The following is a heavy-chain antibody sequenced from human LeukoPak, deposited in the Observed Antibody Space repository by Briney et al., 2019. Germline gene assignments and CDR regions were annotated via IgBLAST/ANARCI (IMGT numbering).Heavy chain of an antibody. CDR2: ISGSGGST. D-gene: IGHD6-13*01. CDR1: GFTFSSYA. V-gene: IGHV3-23*01. J-gene: IGHJ4*02. CDR3: ARLTRAVAEDY. Sequence: GGSLRLSCAASGFTFSSYAMSWVRQAPGKGLEWVSAISGSGGSTYYADSVKGRFTISRDNSKNTLYLQINSLRAEDTALYYCARLTRAVAEDYWGQGTLVTVSS.